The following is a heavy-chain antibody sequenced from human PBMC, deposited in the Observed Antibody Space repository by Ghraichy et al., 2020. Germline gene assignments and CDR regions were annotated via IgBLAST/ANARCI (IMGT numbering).Heavy chain of an antibody. CDR3: AKEGFSRVSDWHFDL. D-gene: IGHD1-26*01. V-gene: IGHV3-30*18. CDR1: GFTFSTYG. Sequence: GASLRLSCAASGFTFSTYGMHWVRQAPGKGLEWVAVISYDGSAQYYADSVKGRSTISRDNSKNTLYLQMNSLRPEDTAVYYCAKEGFSRVSDWHFDLWGRGTLVTVSS. CDR2: ISYDGSAQ. J-gene: IGHJ2*01.